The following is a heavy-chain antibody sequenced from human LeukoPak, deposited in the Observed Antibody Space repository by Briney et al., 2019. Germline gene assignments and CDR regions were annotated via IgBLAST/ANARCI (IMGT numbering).Heavy chain of an antibody. CDR3: ARANDCSSTSCSIYYYYYMDV. J-gene: IGHJ6*03. CDR2: MNPNNGNT. V-gene: IGHV1-2*02. Sequence: ASVKVSCKASGYTFTGYYVHWVRQAPGQGLECMGWMNPNNGNTGYAQKFQGRVTMTRDTSISTAYMELSSLRSEDTAVYYCARANDCSSTSCSIYYYYYMDVWGKGTTVTVSS. CDR1: GYTFTGYY. D-gene: IGHD2-2*01.